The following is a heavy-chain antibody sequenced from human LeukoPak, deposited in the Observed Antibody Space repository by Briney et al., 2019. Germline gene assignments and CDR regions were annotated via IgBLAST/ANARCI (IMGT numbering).Heavy chain of an antibody. CDR1: GFTFTTYG. Sequence: GGSLRLSCSASGFTFTTYGMNWVRQAPGKGLEWVSGIGGSGVRTYYADSVKGRFTVSRDNSKNTLYLQMNSLKDEDTAVYYCAKDSHWILFDDWGQGTLVTVSS. CDR3: AKDSHWILFDD. D-gene: IGHD2-2*03. CDR2: IGGSGVRT. V-gene: IGHV3-23*01. J-gene: IGHJ4*02.